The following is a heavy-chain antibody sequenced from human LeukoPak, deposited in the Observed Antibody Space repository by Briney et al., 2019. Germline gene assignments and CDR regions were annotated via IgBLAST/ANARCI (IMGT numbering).Heavy chain of an antibody. J-gene: IGHJ6*02. CDR1: GYTFTSYD. V-gene: IGHV1-8*01. Sequence: ASVKVSCKASGYTFTSYDINWVRQATVQGLEWMGWMNPNSGNTGYAQKFQGRVTMTRNTSISTAYMELSSLRSEDTAVYYCARGPLLRYFDWLSARGMDVWGQGTTVTVSS. D-gene: IGHD3-9*01. CDR3: ARGPLLRYFDWLSARGMDV. CDR2: MNPNSGNT.